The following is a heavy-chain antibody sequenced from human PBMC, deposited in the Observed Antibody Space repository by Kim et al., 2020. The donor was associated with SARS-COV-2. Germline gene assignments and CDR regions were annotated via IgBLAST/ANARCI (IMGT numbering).Heavy chain of an antibody. V-gene: IGHV3-23*01. CDR3: AKDQTAAHPNWYFDL. Sequence: DPVKGRLTISRDNSKNTLYLQMNSLRAEDTAVYYCAKDQTAAHPNWYFDLWGRGTLVTVSS. D-gene: IGHD6-13*01. J-gene: IGHJ2*01.